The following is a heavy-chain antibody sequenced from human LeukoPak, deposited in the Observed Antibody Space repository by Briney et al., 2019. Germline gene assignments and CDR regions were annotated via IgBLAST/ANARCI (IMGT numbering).Heavy chain of an antibody. J-gene: IGHJ3*02. CDR3: ARFNWNVIDAFDI. CDR1: GGSISSYY. V-gene: IGHV4-59*01. Sequence: PSETLSLACTVSGGSISSYYWSWLRQPPGKGLEWIGYIYYSGSTNYNPSLKSRVTISVDTSENQFSLKLSSVTAADTAVYYCARFNWNVIDAFDIWGQGTMVTVSS. D-gene: IGHD1-20*01. CDR2: IYYSGST.